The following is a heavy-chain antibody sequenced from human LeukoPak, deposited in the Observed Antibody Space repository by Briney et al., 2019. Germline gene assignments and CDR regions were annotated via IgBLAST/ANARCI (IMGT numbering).Heavy chain of an antibody. J-gene: IGHJ4*02. CDR2: IKQDGSEK. V-gene: IGHV3-7*03. Sequence: GSLRLSCAASGFTFSSYWTSWVRQAPGKGLEWVANIKQDGSEKYYVDSVKGRFTISRDNAKNSLYLQMNSLRAEDTAVYYCARDSPWRDYHDYWGQGTLVTVSS. CDR3: ARDSPWRDYHDY. CDR1: GFTFSSYW.